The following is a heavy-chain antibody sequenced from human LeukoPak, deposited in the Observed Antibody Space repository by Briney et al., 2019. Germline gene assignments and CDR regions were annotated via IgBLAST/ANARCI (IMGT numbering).Heavy chain of an antibody. Sequence: SETLSLTCAVYGGSFSGYYWSWIRQPPGKALEWIGEINHSGSTNYNPSLKSRVTISVDTSKNQFSLKLSSVTAADTAVYYCATVVVGLVPAYGNFDYWGQGTLVTVSS. CDR2: INHSGST. D-gene: IGHD2-2*01. CDR1: GGSFSGYY. V-gene: IGHV4-34*01. J-gene: IGHJ4*02. CDR3: ATVVVGLVPAYGNFDY.